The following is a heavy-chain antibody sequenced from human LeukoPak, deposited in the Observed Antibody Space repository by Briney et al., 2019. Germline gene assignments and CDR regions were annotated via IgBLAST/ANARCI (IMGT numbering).Heavy chain of an antibody. V-gene: IGHV4-4*07. CDR3: ARGRYCSADICSGGDAFDI. CDR1: GGSINNYY. Sequence: SETLSLTCPVSGGSINNYYWSWIRQPAGKGLEWIGRIYTRGSTNYNPSLKSRVTMSVDTSKNQFSLKLSSVTAADTAVYYCARGRYCSADICSGGDAFDIWGQGTMVSVSS. D-gene: IGHD2-15*01. CDR2: IYTRGST. J-gene: IGHJ3*02.